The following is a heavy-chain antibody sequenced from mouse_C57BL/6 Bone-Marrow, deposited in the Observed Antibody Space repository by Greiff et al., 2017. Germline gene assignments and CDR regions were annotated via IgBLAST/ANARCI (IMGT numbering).Heavy chain of an antibody. CDR1: GFTFSDYG. CDR3: ARTKPGWFAY. J-gene: IGHJ3*01. Sequence: EVKLVESGGGLVKPGGSLKLSCAASGFTFSDYGMHWVRQAPGKGLEWVAYISSGSSTIYYADTVKGRFTISRDNAKNTLFLQMTSLRSEDTAMYYCARTKPGWFAYWGQGTLVTVSA. V-gene: IGHV5-17*01. CDR2: ISSGSSTI.